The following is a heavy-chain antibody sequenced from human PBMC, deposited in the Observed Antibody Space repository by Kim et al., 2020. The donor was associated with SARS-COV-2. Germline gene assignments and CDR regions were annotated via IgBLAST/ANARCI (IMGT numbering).Heavy chain of an antibody. Sequence: SETLSLTCAVYGGSFSGYYWSWIRQPPGKGLEWIGEINHSGSTNYNPSLKSLVTISVDTSKNQFSLKLSSVTAADTAVYYCARRAIAAGLDYWGQGTLVTVSS. CDR3: ARRAIAAGLDY. CDR2: INHSGST. D-gene: IGHD6-6*01. CDR1: GGSFSGYY. J-gene: IGHJ4*02. V-gene: IGHV4-34*01.